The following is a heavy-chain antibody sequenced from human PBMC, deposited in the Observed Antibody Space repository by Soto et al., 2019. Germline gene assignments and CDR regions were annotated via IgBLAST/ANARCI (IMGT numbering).Heavy chain of an antibody. CDR3: AKFARGELWFGELLPNDY. V-gene: IGHV3-23*01. J-gene: IGHJ4*02. CDR2: ISGSGGST. D-gene: IGHD3-10*01. CDR1: GFTFSSYA. Sequence: GGSLRLSCAASGFTFSSYAMSWVRQAPGKGLEWVSAISGSGGSTYYADSVKGRFTISRDNSKNTLYLQMNSLRAEDTAVYYCAKFARGELWFGELLPNDYWGQGTLVTVSS.